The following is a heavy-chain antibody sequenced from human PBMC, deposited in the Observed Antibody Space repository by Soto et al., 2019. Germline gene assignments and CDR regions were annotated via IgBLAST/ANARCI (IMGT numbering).Heavy chain of an antibody. D-gene: IGHD5-18*01. J-gene: IGHJ3*02. CDR3: AKDFGYNYGYDAFDI. V-gene: IGHV3-23*01. Sequence: EVQLLASGGGSVQPGGSLRLSCAASGFTFSSYAMSWVRQAPGKGLEWVSGVSGSGGSTYCVDSVKGRFTISRDNSKDTLYLHMNSLRADDPAVYYCAKDFGYNYGYDAFDIWGQGTMVTVSS. CDR1: GFTFSSYA. CDR2: VSGSGGST.